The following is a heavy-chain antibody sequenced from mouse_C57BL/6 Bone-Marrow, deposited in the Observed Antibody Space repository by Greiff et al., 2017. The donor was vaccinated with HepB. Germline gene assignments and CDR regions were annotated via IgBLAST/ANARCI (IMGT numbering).Heavy chain of an antibody. D-gene: IGHD4-1*01. Sequence: QVQLKESGAELVRPGSSVKLSCKASGYTFTSYWMHWVKQRPIQGLEWIGNIDPSDSETHYNQKFKDKATLTVDKSSSTAYMQLSSLTSEDSAVYYCARGGLGPYYYAMDYWGQGTSVTVSS. V-gene: IGHV1-52*01. J-gene: IGHJ4*01. CDR3: ARGGLGPYYYAMDY. CDR2: IDPSDSET. CDR1: GYTFTSYW.